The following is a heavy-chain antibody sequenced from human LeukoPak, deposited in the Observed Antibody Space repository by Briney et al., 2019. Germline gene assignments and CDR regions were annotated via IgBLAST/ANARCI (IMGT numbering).Heavy chain of an antibody. CDR2: ISGSGGNT. J-gene: IGHJ4*02. Sequence: GGSLRLSCAASGFTISSFAMTWVRQAPGKGLEWVSGISGSGGNTYYADSVKGRFTISRDNSKNTLYLQMNSLRVEDTAVYFCVKGRAARGWGQGTLVTVSS. V-gene: IGHV3-23*01. CDR1: GFTISSFA. CDR3: VKGRAARG. D-gene: IGHD6-6*01.